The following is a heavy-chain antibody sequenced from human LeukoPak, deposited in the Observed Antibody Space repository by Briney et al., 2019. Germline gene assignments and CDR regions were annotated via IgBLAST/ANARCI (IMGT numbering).Heavy chain of an antibody. CDR3: ARDRGNDYNSYFLDY. J-gene: IGHJ4*02. Sequence: GGSLRLSCTASGFTFSHYAMNWVRHAPGKGREGVSYIGVGSSWVSQYYGDSVKGRFTIARDDAKNSVYLQMNSLRAEDTAVYYCARDRGNDYNSYFLDYWGQGILVTVSS. V-gene: IGHV3-48*01. D-gene: IGHD5-24*01. CDR2: IGVGSSWVSQ. CDR1: GFTFSHYA.